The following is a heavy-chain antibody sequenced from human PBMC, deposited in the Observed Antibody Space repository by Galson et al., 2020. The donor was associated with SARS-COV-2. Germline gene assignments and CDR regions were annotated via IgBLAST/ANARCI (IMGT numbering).Heavy chain of an antibody. V-gene: IGHV1-18*01. D-gene: IGHD1-26*01. CDR2: ISAYNGNT. J-gene: IGHJ4*02. Sequence: ASVKVSCKASGYTFTSYGISWVRQAPGQGLEWMGWISAYNGNTNYAQKLQGRVTMTTDTSTSTAYMELRSLRSDDTAVYYCARDSLDFIVGEPFDYWGQGTLITVSS. CDR3: ARDSLDFIVGEPFDY. CDR1: GYTFTSYG.